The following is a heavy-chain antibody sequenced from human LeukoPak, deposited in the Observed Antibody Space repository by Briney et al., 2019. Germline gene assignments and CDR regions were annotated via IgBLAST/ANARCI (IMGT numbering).Heavy chain of an antibody. CDR2: ISAYNGNT. CDR1: GYTLTELS. D-gene: IGHD6-19*01. V-gene: IGHV1-18*01. J-gene: IGHJ4*02. Sequence: ASVKVSCKVSGYTLTELSMHWERQAPGQGLEWMGWISAYNGNTNYAQKLQGRVTMTTDTSTSTAYMGLRSLRSDDTAVYYCARTMQQWLVDAAGGDYWGQGTLVTVS. CDR3: ARTMQQWLVDAAGGDY.